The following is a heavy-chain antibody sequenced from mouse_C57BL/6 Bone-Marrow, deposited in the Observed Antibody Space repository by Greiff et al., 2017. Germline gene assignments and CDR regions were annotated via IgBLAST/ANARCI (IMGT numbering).Heavy chain of an antibody. D-gene: IGHD1-1*01. CDR2: IYPGGGYT. CDR3: ARHYYGSSYGY. J-gene: IGHJ2*01. CDR1: GYTFTNYW. Sequence: QVQLQQPGAELVRPGSSVKMSCKASGYTFTNYWIGWAKQRPGHGLEWIGDIYPGGGYTNYNEKFKGKATLTADKSSSTAYMHISSLTSEDSAIYNCARHYYGSSYGYWGQGTTLTVSS. V-gene: IGHV1-63*01.